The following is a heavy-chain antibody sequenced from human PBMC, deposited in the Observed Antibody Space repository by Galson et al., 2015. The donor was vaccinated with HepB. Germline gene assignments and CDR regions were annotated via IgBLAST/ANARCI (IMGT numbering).Heavy chain of an antibody. CDR1: GASISSSNYY. CDR2: IYYSGST. CDR3: ASLTYYDSSGYYPEEWYFDL. V-gene: IGHV4-39*07. D-gene: IGHD3-22*01. J-gene: IGHJ2*01. Sequence: LSLTCTVSGASISSSNYYWGWIRQPPGKGLEWIGSIYYSGSTNYNPSLKSRVTISVDTSKNQFSLKLSSVAAADTAVYYCASLTYYDSSGYYPEEWYFDLWGRGTLVTVSS.